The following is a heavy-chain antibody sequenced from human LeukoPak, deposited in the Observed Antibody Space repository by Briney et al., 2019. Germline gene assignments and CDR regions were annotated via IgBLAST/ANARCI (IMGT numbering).Heavy chain of an antibody. CDR3: AREGRRSSFHFDY. V-gene: IGHV4-34*01. Sequence: SETLSLTCAVYGGSSSGYYWSWIRQPPGKGLEWIGEINHSGSTNYNPSLKSRVTISVDTSKNQFSLKLSSVTAADTAVYYCAREGRRSSFHFDYWGQGTLVTVSS. CDR2: INHSGST. CDR1: GGSSSGYY. D-gene: IGHD6-13*01. J-gene: IGHJ4*02.